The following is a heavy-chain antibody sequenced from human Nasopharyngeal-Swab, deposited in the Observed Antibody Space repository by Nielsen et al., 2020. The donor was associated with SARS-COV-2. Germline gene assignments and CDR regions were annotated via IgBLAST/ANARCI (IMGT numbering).Heavy chain of an antibody. J-gene: IGHJ6*02. CDR2: SYYSGST. D-gene: IGHD4-11*01. CDR1: GGSITGYY. Sequence: SETLSLTCTVSGGSITGYYWSWIRQPPGKGLDWIGYSYYSGSTNYNPSLKSRVTISVDTSKNQFSLKLSSVTAADTAVYYCARWRTVTTIFYYGMDVWGQGTTVTVSS. CDR3: ARWRTVTTIFYYGMDV. V-gene: IGHV4-59*12.